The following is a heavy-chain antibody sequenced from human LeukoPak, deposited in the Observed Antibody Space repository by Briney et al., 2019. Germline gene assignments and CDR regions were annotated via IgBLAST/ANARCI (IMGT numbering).Heavy chain of an antibody. D-gene: IGHD3-22*01. CDR3: VRESGSYYFDY. V-gene: IGHV3-9*03. J-gene: IGHJ4*02. CDR1: GFSFDDYA. Sequence: AGRSLRLSRAASGFSFDDYAMHWVRQAPGKGLEWVSGITGNGGTIAYADSVKGRFTVSRDNAKSSLYLQMSSLRAEDMASYYCVRESGSYYFDYWGQGTLVTVSS. CDR2: ITGNGGTI.